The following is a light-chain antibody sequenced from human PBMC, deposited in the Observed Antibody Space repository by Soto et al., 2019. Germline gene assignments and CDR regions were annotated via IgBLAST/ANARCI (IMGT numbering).Light chain of an antibody. CDR3: HQYYNTPPT. CDR2: WAS. V-gene: IGKV4-1*01. CDR1: QSDLYSSKNY. J-gene: IGKJ1*01. Sequence: DIVMTQSPESLAVSLGERATINCKSSQSDLYSSKNYLSWYQQKPGQPPKLLISWASTRESGVPDRFSGSGSGADFTLTITSLQAEDVAVYYCHQYYNTPPTFGQGTKVEIK.